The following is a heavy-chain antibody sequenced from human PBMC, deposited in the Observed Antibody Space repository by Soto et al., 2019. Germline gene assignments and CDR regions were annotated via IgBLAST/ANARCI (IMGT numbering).Heavy chain of an antibody. V-gene: IGHV3-30*18. Sequence: GGSLRLSCAAAGFTFSSYGMHWVRQAPGKGLEWVAIISYDEINKYYADSVKGRFTISRDNSKNTLYLQMNSLRAEDTAVYYCAKSVYNWNDGFFDYWGQGTLVTVSS. CDR1: GFTFSSYG. J-gene: IGHJ4*02. CDR3: AKSVYNWNDGFFDY. CDR2: ISYDEINK. D-gene: IGHD1-1*01.